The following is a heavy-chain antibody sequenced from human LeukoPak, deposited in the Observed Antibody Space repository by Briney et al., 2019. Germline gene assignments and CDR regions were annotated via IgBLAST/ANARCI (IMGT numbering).Heavy chain of an antibody. D-gene: IGHD6-19*01. CDR1: GFTFSSYS. Sequence: GGSLRLSCAASGFTFSSYSMNWVRQAPGKGLEWVSSISSSSSYIYYADSVKGRFTISRDNAKNSLYLQMNSLRAEDTAVYYCARDPSGWYGSDYWGQGTLVTVSS. J-gene: IGHJ4*02. V-gene: IGHV3-21*01. CDR2: ISSSSSYI. CDR3: ARDPSGWYGSDY.